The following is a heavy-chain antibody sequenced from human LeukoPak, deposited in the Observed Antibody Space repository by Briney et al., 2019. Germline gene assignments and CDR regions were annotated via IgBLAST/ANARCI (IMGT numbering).Heavy chain of an antibody. CDR2: IRYDGSNK. J-gene: IGHJ4*02. CDR3: ANARPVGAILPYFDY. D-gene: IGHD1-26*01. Sequence: GGSLRLSCAASGFTFSSYWMSWVRQAPGKGLEGVAFIRYDGSNKYYADSVKGRFTISRDNSKNTLYLQMNSLRAEDTAVYYCANARPVGAILPYFDYWGQGTLVTVSS. V-gene: IGHV3-30*02. CDR1: GFTFSSYW.